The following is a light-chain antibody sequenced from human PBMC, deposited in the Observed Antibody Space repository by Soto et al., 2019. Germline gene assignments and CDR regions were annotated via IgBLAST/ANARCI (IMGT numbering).Light chain of an antibody. V-gene: IGLV2-14*01. CDR1: SSDVGAFNY. CDR3: SSYTSLSTLV. J-gene: IGLJ1*01. CDR2: EVT. Sequence: QSVLTQPASVSGSPGQSITISCFGTSSDVGAFNYVSWYQHHPGKAPKLLIYEVTNRPSGVSNRFSGSKSGNTASLTISGLHAEDEADYYCSSYTSLSTLVFGTGTKVTVL.